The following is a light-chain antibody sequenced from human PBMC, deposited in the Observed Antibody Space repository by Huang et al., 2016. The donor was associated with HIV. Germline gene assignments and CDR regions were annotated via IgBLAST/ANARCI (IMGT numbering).Light chain of an antibody. Sequence: EIVLTQSPGTLSLSPGARATLSCRASQSVSSSYLAWYQQKPGQAPRLLIYGASSRATGIPDRVSGSGSGTDFTLKISRLEPEDFAVYYCQQYGSSPFTFGPGTKVDIK. V-gene: IGKV3-20*01. CDR1: QSVSSSY. CDR3: QQYGSSPFT. CDR2: GAS. J-gene: IGKJ3*01.